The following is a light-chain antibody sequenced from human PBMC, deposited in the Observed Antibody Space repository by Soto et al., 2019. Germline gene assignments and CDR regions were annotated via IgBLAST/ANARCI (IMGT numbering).Light chain of an antibody. CDR2: RAS. V-gene: IGKV1-5*03. Sequence: DIQMSQSPSTRSASVGDRVTMTCRASQSISNSLAWYQQKPGKAPKLLIYRASALQSGVPSRFSGSGSGTEFALTIDSLQPDDFATFYCQQYSTYHLTFGGGTRVDIK. CDR3: QQYSTYHLT. J-gene: IGKJ4*01. CDR1: QSISNS.